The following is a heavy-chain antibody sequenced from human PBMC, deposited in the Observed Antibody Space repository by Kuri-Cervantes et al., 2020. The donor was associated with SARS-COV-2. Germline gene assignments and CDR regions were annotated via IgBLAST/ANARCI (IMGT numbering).Heavy chain of an antibody. CDR2: INPNSGGT. CDR1: RYTFTGYY. J-gene: IGHJ6*02. CDR3: ARASVRGIIITYHSYGMDV. D-gene: IGHD3-10*01. Sequence: ASVKVSCKASRYTFTGYYMHWVRQAPGQGLEWMGWINPNSGGTNYAQKFQGWVTMTRDTSISTAYMELSRLRSDDTAVYYCARASVRGIIITYHSYGMDVWGQGTTVTVSS. V-gene: IGHV1-2*04.